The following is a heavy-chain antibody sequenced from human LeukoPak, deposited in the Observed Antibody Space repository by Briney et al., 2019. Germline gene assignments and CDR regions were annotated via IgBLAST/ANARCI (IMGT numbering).Heavy chain of an antibody. D-gene: IGHD2-21*02. CDR1: GFTFSSYS. Sequence: GGFLRLSCAASGFTFSSYSMNWVRQAPGKGLEWVSYISSSSSTIYYADSVKGRFTISRDNAKNPLYLQMNSLRDEDTAVYYCARDLHIVVVTAVWGQGTLVTVSA. CDR2: ISSSSSTI. J-gene: IGHJ4*02. CDR3: ARDLHIVVVTAV. V-gene: IGHV3-48*02.